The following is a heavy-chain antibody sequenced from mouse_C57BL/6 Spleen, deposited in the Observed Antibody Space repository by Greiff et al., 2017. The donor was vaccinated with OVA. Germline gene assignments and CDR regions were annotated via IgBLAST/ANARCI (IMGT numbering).Heavy chain of an antibody. J-gene: IGHJ3*01. CDR3: AREDGNYAWFAY. CDR2: INPNNGGT. CDR1: GYTFTDYN. V-gene: IGHV1-18*01. D-gene: IGHD2-1*01. Sequence: EVKLQESGPELVKPGASVKIPCKASGYTFTDYNMDWVKQSHGKSLEWIGDINPNNGGTIYNQKFKGKATLTVDKSSSTAYMELRSLTSEDTAVYYCAREDGNYAWFAYWGQGTLVTVSA.